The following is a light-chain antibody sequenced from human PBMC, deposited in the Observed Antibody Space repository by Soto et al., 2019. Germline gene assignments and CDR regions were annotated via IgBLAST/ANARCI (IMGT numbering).Light chain of an antibody. CDR1: QSISSW. J-gene: IGKJ1*01. Sequence: DIQMTQSPSTLSASVGDRVTITCRASQSISSWLAWYQQKPGKAPKLLIYDASSLESGVPSRFSGSGSGTEFTLTISSLQPDDFATYSCQQYNSYSTTFGHGTKVDIK. CDR2: DAS. V-gene: IGKV1-5*01. CDR3: QQYNSYSTT.